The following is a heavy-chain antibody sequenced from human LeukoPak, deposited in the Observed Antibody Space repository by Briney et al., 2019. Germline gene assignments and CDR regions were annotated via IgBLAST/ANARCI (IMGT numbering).Heavy chain of an antibody. Sequence: SVKVSCKASGGTFSSYAISWVRQAPGQGLEWMGGIIPIFGTANYAQKFQGRVTITADESTSTAYMGLSSLRSEDTAVYYCARGPTYYYDSSGYYYEGWGQGTLVTVSS. CDR2: IIPIFGTA. J-gene: IGHJ4*02. V-gene: IGHV1-69*13. CDR3: ARGPTYYYDSSGYYYEG. D-gene: IGHD3-22*01. CDR1: GGTFSSYA.